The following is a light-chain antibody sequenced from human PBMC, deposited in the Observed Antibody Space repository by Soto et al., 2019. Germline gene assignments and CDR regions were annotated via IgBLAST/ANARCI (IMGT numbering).Light chain of an antibody. J-gene: IGLJ1*01. CDR1: SSDVGGYNY. CDR2: EVS. CDR3: SSYTSSSTPYV. V-gene: IGLV2-14*01. Sequence: QSALTQPASVSGSPGQSITISCTGTSSDVGGYNYVSWYQQHPGKAPKLMIYEVSNRPSGVSNRFSGSKSGNTASLTISGLHAEDEADYYCSSYTSSSTPYVFGTGNKLTFL.